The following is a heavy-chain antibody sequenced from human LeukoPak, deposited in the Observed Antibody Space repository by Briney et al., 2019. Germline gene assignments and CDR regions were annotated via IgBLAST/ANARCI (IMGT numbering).Heavy chain of an antibody. D-gene: IGHD5-18*01. Sequence: SETLSLTCTVSGGSISSYYWSWIRQPAGKGLEWIGRIYTSGSTNYNPSLKGRVTMSVDTSKNQFSLKLSSVTAADTAVYYCARDHVDTAMVSYYYYMDVWGKGTTVTVSS. CDR2: IYTSGST. CDR1: GGSISSYY. CDR3: ARDHVDTAMVSYYYYMDV. V-gene: IGHV4-4*07. J-gene: IGHJ6*03.